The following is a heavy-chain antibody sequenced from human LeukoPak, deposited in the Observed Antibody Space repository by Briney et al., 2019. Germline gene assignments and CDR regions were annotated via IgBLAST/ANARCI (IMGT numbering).Heavy chain of an antibody. J-gene: IGHJ4*02. Sequence: ASVKVSCKASGYTFTGYYMHWVRQAPGQGLEWMGWINPNSGGTNYAQKFQGRVTMTRDTSISTAYMELSRPRSDDTAVYYCARGSQLRYFDWLLLFDYWGQGTLVTVSS. CDR2: INPNSGGT. CDR3: ARGSQLRYFDWLLLFDY. CDR1: GYTFTGYY. V-gene: IGHV1-2*02. D-gene: IGHD3-9*01.